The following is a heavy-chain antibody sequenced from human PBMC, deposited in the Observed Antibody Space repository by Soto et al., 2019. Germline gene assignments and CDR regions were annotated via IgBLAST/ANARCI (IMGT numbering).Heavy chain of an antibody. D-gene: IGHD6-6*01. CDR3: ARAYSSSSRYYGMDV. V-gene: IGHV1-2*04. Sequence: GASVKVSCKASGYTFTGYYMHWVRQAPGQGLEWMGRINPNSGGTNYEQKFQGWVTMTRDTSISTAYMELSRLRSDDTAVYYCARAYSSSSRYYGMDVWGQGTTVTVSS. CDR1: GYTFTGYY. CDR2: INPNSGGT. J-gene: IGHJ6*02.